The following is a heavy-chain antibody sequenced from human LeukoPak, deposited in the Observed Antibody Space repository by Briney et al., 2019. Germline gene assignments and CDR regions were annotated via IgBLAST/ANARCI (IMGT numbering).Heavy chain of an antibody. CDR1: GFTFSSYA. CDR2: IWYDGSNK. V-gene: IGHV3-33*06. D-gene: IGHD3-22*01. J-gene: IGHJ3*02. Sequence: GGSLRLSCAASGFTFSSYAMTWVRQAPGKGLEWVAVIWYDGSNKYYADSVKGRFTISRDNSKNTLYLQMNSLRAEDTAVYYCAKGYYDSSGLDAFDIWGQGTMVTVSS. CDR3: AKGYYDSSGLDAFDI.